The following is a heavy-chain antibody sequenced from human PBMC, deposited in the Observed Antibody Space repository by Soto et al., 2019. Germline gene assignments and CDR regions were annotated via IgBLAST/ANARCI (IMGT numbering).Heavy chain of an antibody. CDR1: GGSVISSSW. D-gene: IGHD2-21*01. V-gene: IGHV4-4*02. CDR3: ARGSSFRGDFDI. Sequence: HLQESGVGLVKPSGTLSLTCGVSGGSVISSSWWTWLRQSPGKGLEWIGEIYHAGSPNYNPSFQGRVIISLDKSKNNFSLRLTSVTAADAAIYYCARGSSFRGDFDIWGQGTTVTVSS. CDR2: IYHAGSP. J-gene: IGHJ3*02.